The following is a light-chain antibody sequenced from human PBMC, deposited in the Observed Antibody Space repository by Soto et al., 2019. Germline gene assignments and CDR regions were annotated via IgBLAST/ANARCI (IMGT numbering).Light chain of an antibody. CDR2: GAS. CDR3: QQYYSSPRT. CDR1: QSVSSSY. Sequence: EIVLTQSPGTLSLSPGERATLSCRASQSVSSSYLAWYRQKPGQAPRLLIYGASSRATGIPDRFSGSGSGTDFTLAINRLEPEDSAVYYCQQYYSSPRTFGRGTKVDI. J-gene: IGKJ1*01. V-gene: IGKV3-20*01.